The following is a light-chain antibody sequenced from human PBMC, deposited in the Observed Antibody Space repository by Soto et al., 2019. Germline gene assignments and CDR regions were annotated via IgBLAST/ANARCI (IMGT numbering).Light chain of an antibody. J-gene: IGKJ1*01. Sequence: ETVLTQSPATLSLYTGKRATLSCRASQNISSYLIWYQQKPGQAPRLLIYDVSNRATGVPARFSGSGSGTDFTLTISSLEPEDFAVYYCQQRSNWPRTFGQGTKVDIK. CDR2: DVS. V-gene: IGKV3-11*01. CDR3: QQRSNWPRT. CDR1: QNISSY.